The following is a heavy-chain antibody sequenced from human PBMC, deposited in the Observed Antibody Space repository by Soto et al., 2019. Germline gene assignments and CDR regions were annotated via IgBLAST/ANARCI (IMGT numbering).Heavy chain of an antibody. J-gene: IGHJ5*02. CDR2: IFHDGTT. CDR1: GGSISGVGYY. Sequence: QLQLQESGPGLVEPSQTLSLTCTVSGGSISGVGYYWSWIRQNPGKGLEWIGYIFHDGTTYYNPSLQSRLTISVATSKPQFSLKLNSVTAADTAVYYCARAWTAAAGWANWFDLWGQGTLVTVSS. D-gene: IGHD6-13*01. V-gene: IGHV4-31*03. CDR3: ARAWTAAAGWANWFDL.